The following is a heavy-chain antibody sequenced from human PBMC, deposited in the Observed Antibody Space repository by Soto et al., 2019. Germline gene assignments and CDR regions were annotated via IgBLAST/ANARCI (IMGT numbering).Heavy chain of an antibody. V-gene: IGHV1-18*01. Sequence: ASVKVSCKASGYTFTSYGISWVRQAPGQGLGWMGWISAYNGNTNYAQTLQGRVTMTTDTSSSTGYMELRSLRSDDTAVYYCARDYNYDSSPPGYWGQGTLVTVSS. CDR3: ARDYNYDSSPPGY. CDR2: ISAYNGNT. J-gene: IGHJ4*02. D-gene: IGHD3-22*01. CDR1: GYTFTSYG.